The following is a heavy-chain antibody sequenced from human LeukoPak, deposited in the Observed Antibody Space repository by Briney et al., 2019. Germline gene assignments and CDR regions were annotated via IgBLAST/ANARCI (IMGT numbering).Heavy chain of an antibody. Sequence: ASVKVSCKASGYTFNSHGFAWVRQAPGQRLEWMGWISTHSDNTNYAQKFQGRVTMTTDTSTSTAYMELRSLTSDDTAIYYCARWGNSNWWEHLGDFWGQGTLVIVSS. CDR1: GYTFNSHG. J-gene: IGHJ4*02. CDR2: ISTHSDNT. D-gene: IGHD4-11*01. V-gene: IGHV1-18*01. CDR3: ARWGNSNWWEHLGDF.